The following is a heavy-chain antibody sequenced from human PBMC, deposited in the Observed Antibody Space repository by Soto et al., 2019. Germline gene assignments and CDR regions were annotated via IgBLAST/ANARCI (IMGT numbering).Heavy chain of an antibody. J-gene: IGHJ4*02. CDR3: ARDTYDDY. V-gene: IGHV3-66*01. CDR2: IYSGGRT. D-gene: IGHD3-3*01. CDR1: XXXVXNNY. Sequence: EVQLVESGGGLVXPGGSXXXXCXXXXXXVXNNYMSWVRQAPEKGLEWDSVIYSGGRTYYADSVKGRFIISRDSSKNTLYLQMNSLRAEDTAVYYCARDTYDDYRGQGTLVTVSS.